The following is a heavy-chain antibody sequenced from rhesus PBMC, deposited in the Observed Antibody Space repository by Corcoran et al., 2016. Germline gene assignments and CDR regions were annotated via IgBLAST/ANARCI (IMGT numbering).Heavy chain of an antibody. CDR2: IGGSTCSP. Sequence: QVQLQESGPGLVKPSETLSLTCAVSGGSISSSNWWSWIRQPPGKGLEWIGNIGGSTCSPSYNPSLKHRVTFSKDTSKNQFSLKLSSVTAADTAVYYCARVYDSGYYRGHYYGLDSWGQGVVVTVSS. CDR3: ARVYDSGYYRGHYYGLDS. V-gene: IGHV4S19*01. D-gene: IGHD3-28*01. CDR1: GGSISSSNW. J-gene: IGHJ6*01.